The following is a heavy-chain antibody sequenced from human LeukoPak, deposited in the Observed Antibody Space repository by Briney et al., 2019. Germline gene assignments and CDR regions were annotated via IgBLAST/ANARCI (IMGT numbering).Heavy chain of an antibody. Sequence: SETLSLTCAVYGGSFSGYYWSWIRQPPGKGMEWIGEINHSGSTNYNPSLKSRVTISVDTSKNQFSLKLSSVTAADTAVYYCARLGYCTNGVCSNWGQGTLVTVSS. D-gene: IGHD2-8*01. J-gene: IGHJ4*02. CDR2: INHSGST. CDR3: ARLGYCTNGVCSN. CDR1: GGSFSGYY. V-gene: IGHV4-34*01.